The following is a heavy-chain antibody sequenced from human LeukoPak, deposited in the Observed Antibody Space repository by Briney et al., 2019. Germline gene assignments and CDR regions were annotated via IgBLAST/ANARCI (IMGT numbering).Heavy chain of an antibody. J-gene: IGHJ6*03. CDR2: IYYSGST. CDR3: ARQEGLRFLEWLSLYMDV. CDR1: GGSISSYY. V-gene: IGHV4-59*08. Sequence: SETLSLTCTVSGGSISSYYWSWIRQPPGKGLEWIGYIYYSGSTNYNPSLKSRVTISVDTSKNQFSLKLSSVTAADTAVYYCARQEGLRFLEWLSLYMDVWGKGTTVTVSS. D-gene: IGHD3-3*01.